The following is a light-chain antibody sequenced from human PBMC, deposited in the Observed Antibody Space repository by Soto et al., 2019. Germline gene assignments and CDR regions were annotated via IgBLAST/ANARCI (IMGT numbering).Light chain of an antibody. CDR3: QEYGSSSRT. J-gene: IGKJ2*01. CDR2: GAS. CDR1: QSVSSSY. V-gene: IGKV3-20*01. Sequence: EIVLTQSPGTLSLSPGERATLSCRASQSVSSSYLAWYQQKPGQAPRLLIYGASSRATGIPDRFSGSGSASDFTRTISRLEPEDFAVYYWQEYGSSSRTFGQGTKLESK.